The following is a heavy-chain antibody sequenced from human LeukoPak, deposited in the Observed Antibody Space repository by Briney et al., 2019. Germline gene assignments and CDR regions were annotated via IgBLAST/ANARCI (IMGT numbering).Heavy chain of an antibody. CDR2: IYHSGST. V-gene: IGHV4-4*02. CDR1: GGSISSSNG. Sequence: PSGTLSLTCALSGGSISSSNGWSWVRQPPGKGLEGIGEIYHSGSTNYNPSLKSRVTISVDKSKNQFSLKLSSVRAADTAVYYCAGDRCSGGSCYFDYWGQGNLVTVSS. D-gene: IGHD2-15*01. J-gene: IGHJ4*02. CDR3: AGDRCSGGSCYFDY.